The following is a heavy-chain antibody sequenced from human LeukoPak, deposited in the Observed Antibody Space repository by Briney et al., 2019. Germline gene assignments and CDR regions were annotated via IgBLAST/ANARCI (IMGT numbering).Heavy chain of an antibody. D-gene: IGHD5-18*01. CDR3: ARGSYTYPNWFDS. CDR2: INPNSGGT. CDR1: GYTFTDYY. Sequence: ASVKVPCKASGYTFTDYYLYWVRQAPGQGLEWMGRINPNSGGTTYAQNFQGRVTMTRDTSISTAYMELTRLTSDDTAVFYCARGSYTYPNWFDSWGQGTLVTVSS. V-gene: IGHV1-2*06. J-gene: IGHJ5*01.